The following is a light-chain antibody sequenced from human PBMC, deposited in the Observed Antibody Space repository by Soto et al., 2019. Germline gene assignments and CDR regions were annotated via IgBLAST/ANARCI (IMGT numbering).Light chain of an antibody. J-gene: IGLJ2*01. Sequence: QYALTQPASVSGSPGQSITISCTGTSSDVGGYNYVSWYQQRPGKAPILMIYDVSYRPSGISNRFSGSKSSNTASLTISGLQAEDEADYYCSSYTSTSVVFGGGTKVTVL. V-gene: IGLV2-14*01. CDR2: DVS. CDR3: SSYTSTSVV. CDR1: SSDVGGYNY.